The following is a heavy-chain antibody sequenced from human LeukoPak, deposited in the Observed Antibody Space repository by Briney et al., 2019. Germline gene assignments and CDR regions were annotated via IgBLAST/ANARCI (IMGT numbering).Heavy chain of an antibody. D-gene: IGHD2-21*01. V-gene: IGHV3-48*01. J-gene: IGHJ4*02. CDR3: YSALVNFDH. CDR1: GFTFSSYS. CDR2: ISSSSSAI. Sequence: PGGSLRLSCAASGFTFSSYSMNRVRQAPGKGLEWVSYISSSSSAIYYADSVKGRFTISRDNAKNSLYLQMHSLRAEDTAVYYCYSALVNFDHWGQGTLVTVSS.